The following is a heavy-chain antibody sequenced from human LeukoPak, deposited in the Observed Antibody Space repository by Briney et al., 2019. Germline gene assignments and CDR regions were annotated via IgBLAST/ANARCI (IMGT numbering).Heavy chain of an antibody. CDR1: GFTFSKYW. J-gene: IGHJ4*02. D-gene: IGHD5-12*01. Sequence: GGSLRLSCEASGFTFSKYWMSWVRQAPGKGLEWVANIKRDGSEKYYVDSVKGRFTISGDNTKNSMYLQMNSLRAEDTAVYYCARGPSGYHNTGGQGTLVTVSS. CDR3: ARGPSGYHNT. V-gene: IGHV3-7*01. CDR2: IKRDGSEK.